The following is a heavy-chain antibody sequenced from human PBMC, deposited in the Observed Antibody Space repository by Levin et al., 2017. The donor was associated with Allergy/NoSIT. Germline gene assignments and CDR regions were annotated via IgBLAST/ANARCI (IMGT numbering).Heavy chain of an antibody. J-gene: IGHJ5*02. CDR3: ARGDYYGSGSYGFDP. V-gene: IGHV1-69*13. CDR2: IIPIFGTA. Sequence: SVKVSCKASGGTFSSYAISWVRQAPGQGLEWMGGIIPIFGTANYAQKFQGRVTITADESTSTAYMELSSLRSEDTAVYYCARGDYYGSGSYGFDPWGQGTLVTVSS. CDR1: GGTFSSYA. D-gene: IGHD3-10*01.